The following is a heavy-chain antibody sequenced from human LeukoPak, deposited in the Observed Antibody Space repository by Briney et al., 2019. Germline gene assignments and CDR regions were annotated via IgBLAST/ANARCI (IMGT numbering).Heavy chain of an antibody. J-gene: IGHJ3*01. Sequence: ASVKVSCKVSGNTLSDLSIHWVRQAPGKSLEWMGGFEPEDGETLYAQKFQGRVTMTEDTSTDTAYMELSSLRSEDTAIYFCANLRGGITCCDAFDVWGQGTVVIVSS. V-gene: IGHV1-24*01. D-gene: IGHD3-10*01. CDR3: ANLRGGITCCDAFDV. CDR2: FEPEDGET. CDR1: GNTLSDLS.